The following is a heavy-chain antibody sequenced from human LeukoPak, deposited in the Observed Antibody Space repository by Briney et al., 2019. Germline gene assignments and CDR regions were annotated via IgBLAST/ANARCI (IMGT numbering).Heavy chain of an antibody. J-gene: IGHJ4*02. CDR1: GGSISSYY. CDR2: IYTSGST. CDR3: ARDPAGSGSVRDYYLDY. D-gene: IGHD3-22*01. Sequence: PSETLSLTCTVSGGSISSYYWSWIRQPAGKGLEWIGRIYTSGSTNYNPSLKSRVTMSVDTSKNQFSLKLSSVTAADTAVYYCARDPAGSGSVRDYYLDYWGQGNLVTVSS. V-gene: IGHV4-4*07.